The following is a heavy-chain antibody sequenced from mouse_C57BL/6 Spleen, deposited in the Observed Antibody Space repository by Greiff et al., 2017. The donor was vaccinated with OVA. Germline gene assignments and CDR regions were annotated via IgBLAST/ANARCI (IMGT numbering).Heavy chain of an antibody. CDR3: ALITTVVARNYAMDY. CDR2: IHPNSGST. Sequence: VQLQQSGAELVKPGASVKLSCKASGYTFTSYWMHWVKQRPGQGLEWIGMIHPNSGSTNYNEKFKSKATLTVDKSSSTAYMQLSSLTSEDSAVYYCALITTVVARNYAMDYWGQGTSVTVSS. V-gene: IGHV1-64*01. J-gene: IGHJ4*01. D-gene: IGHD1-1*01. CDR1: GYTFTSYW.